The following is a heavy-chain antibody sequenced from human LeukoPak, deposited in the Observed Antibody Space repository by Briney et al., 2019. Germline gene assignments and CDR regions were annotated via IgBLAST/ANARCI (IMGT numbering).Heavy chain of an antibody. D-gene: IGHD3-10*01. CDR2: ISSASNTI. CDR3: ARDGWFGDYNWFDP. V-gene: IGHV3-48*01. J-gene: IGHJ5*02. CDR1: GFTFSSYS. Sequence: PGGSLRLSCAASGFTFSSYSMNWVRQAPGKGLEGISYISSASNTIYYADSVKGRLTISRDNAKNSVYLQMNSLRAEDTAMYYCARDGWFGDYNWFDPWGQGTLVTVSS.